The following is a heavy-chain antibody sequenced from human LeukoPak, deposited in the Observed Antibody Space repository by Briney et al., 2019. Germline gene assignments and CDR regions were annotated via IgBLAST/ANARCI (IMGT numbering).Heavy chain of an antibody. V-gene: IGHV4-4*07. CDR3: ARDGVENSSWYPLDS. Sequence: PSETLSLTCTVSGASISSYYWSWVRQPAGEGLEWIGRIYTRGSTNYKPSLKSRVTMSVDTSKNQFSLKLTSVTAADTAVYYCARDGVENSSWYPLDSWGPGTLVTVSS. CDR2: IYTRGST. D-gene: IGHD6-13*01. J-gene: IGHJ4*02. CDR1: GASISSYY.